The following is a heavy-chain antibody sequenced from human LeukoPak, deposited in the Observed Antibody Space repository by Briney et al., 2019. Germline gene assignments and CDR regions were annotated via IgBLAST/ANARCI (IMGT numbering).Heavy chain of an antibody. V-gene: IGHV4-4*07. Sequence: AETLSLTCSVSGGSISDYDWSWVRQPAGKALEWIGRIYTSGSNNYHPSLMSRVTMSIDRPKNQFSLKVKSVTAADTAVYYCARGRQDYDSSGYYRDDFDIWGQGTMVTVSS. D-gene: IGHD3-22*01. CDR3: ARGRQDYDSSGYYRDDFDI. CDR1: GGSISDYD. J-gene: IGHJ3*02. CDR2: IYTSGSN.